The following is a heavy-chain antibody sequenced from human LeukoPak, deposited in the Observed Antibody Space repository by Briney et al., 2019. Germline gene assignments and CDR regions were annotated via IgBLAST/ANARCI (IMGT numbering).Heavy chain of an antibody. CDR2: IKHRGST. CDR3: ARVGYCGDDCYPFDY. J-gene: IGHJ4*02. Sequence: SETLSLTCAIYGGSFSGYYWSWIRQPPGKGLECIGEIKHRGSTNYNPSLKSRVTISVDTSRNSSSLELRSVTAADTAVYYCARVGYCGDDCYPFDYWGQGTLTTISS. D-gene: IGHD2-21*02. V-gene: IGHV4-34*01. CDR1: GGSFSGYY.